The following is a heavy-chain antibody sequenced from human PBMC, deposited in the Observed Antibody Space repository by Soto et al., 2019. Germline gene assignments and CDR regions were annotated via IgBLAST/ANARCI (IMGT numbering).Heavy chain of an antibody. J-gene: IGHJ6*02. CDR3: ARGPVCYDSSGYCLDYYYGMDV. CDR2: IYHSGST. V-gene: IGHV4-30-2*01. CDR1: GGSISSGGYS. D-gene: IGHD3-22*01. Sequence: SETLSLTCTVSGGSISSGGYSWSWIRQPPGKGLEWIGYIYHSGSTYYNPSLKSRVTISVDRSKNQFSLKLSSVTAADTAVYYCARGPVCYDSSGYCLDYYYGMDVWGQGTTVTVSS.